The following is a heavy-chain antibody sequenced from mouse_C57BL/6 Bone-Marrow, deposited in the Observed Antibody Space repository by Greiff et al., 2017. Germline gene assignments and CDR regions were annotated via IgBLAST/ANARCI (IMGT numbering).Heavy chain of an antibody. D-gene: IGHD1-1*01. V-gene: IGHV14-4*01. Sequence: EVKVVESGAELVRPGASVKLSCTASGFNIKDDYMHWVKQRPEQGLEWIGWIDPENGDTEYASKFQGKATITADTSSNTAYLQLSSLTSEDTAVYYCTFYYYGSSSWFAYWGQGTLVTVSA. CDR1: GFNIKDDY. CDR3: TFYYYGSSSWFAY. CDR2: IDPENGDT. J-gene: IGHJ3*01.